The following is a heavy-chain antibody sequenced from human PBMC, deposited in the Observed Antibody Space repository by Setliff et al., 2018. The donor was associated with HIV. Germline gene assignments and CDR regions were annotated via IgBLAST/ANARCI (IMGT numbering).Heavy chain of an antibody. CDR1: GFTFSIYS. Sequence: GGSLRLSCAASGFTFSIYSMNWVRQAPGKGLEWVSYISSSSSIIYYADSVKCRFTISRDNSKNTLYLQMNGLSAEDTAVYYCARAGFCGGVGTGLAEYWGQETVVTASS. CDR2: ISSSSSII. CDR3: ARAGFCGGVGTGLAEY. J-gene: IGHJ4*02. D-gene: IGHD3-16*01. V-gene: IGHV3-48*01.